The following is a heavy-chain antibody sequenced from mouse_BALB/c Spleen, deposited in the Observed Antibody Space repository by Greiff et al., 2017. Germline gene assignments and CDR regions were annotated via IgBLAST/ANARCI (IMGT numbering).Heavy chain of an antibody. CDR1: GFTFSSNA. J-gene: IGHJ4*01. V-gene: IGHV5-6-5*01. D-gene: IGHD2-4*01. Sequence: EVKLEEPGGGLVKPGGSLKLSCAASGFTFSSNAMPWVRQTPEQRLEWFASISSGGSNYYPDSVKGRFTISRDNARNILYLQMSSLRSEDTAMYYCARAYDFDVRSAMDYWGQGTSVTVSS. CDR2: ISSGGSN. CDR3: ARAYDFDVRSAMDY.